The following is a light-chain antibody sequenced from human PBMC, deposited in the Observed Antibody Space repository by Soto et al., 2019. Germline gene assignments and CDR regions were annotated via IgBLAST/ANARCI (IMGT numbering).Light chain of an antibody. J-gene: IGKJ1*01. V-gene: IGKV3-20*01. CDR1: QSVSSSY. CDR3: QQYGSFPGT. Sequence: EIVLTQSPGTLSLSPGERATLSCRASQSVSSSYLAWYQQKPGQAPRLLIYGASSRATGIPDRFSGSGSGTDFTLTISRLEPEDFAVYYCQQYGSFPGTFGQVTKVEIK. CDR2: GAS.